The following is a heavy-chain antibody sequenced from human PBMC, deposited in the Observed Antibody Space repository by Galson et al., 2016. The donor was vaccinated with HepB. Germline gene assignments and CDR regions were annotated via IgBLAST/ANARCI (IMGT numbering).Heavy chain of an antibody. V-gene: IGHV4-4*02. CDR2: INDSGTT. CDR1: SDSLSTSDW. CDR3: ARDATSRSTHATFYM. D-gene: IGHD1-1*01. Sequence: SETLSLTCTVSSDSLSTSDWWSWVRQSPRKGLEWIGEINDSGTTNYNPSLESRVTISVDTSKNQFSLRLTSVTAADTAVYYCARDATSRSTHATFYMWGQGTVVTVSS. J-gene: IGHJ3*02.